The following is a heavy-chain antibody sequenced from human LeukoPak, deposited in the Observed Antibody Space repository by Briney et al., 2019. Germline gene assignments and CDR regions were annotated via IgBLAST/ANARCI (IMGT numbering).Heavy chain of an antibody. CDR2: IRSDGNTE. Sequence: PGRCLSLAWAPSAFMVTTSRTDCVSQVPGNGREWVSYIRSDGNTEIHADSVGVPFTMSRDNTNNSLYLPMNSLRTEETTVYHCARDIVSGPFVTILESWGQGALVTVSS. D-gene: IGHD2-15*01. J-gene: IGHJ4*02. CDR3: ARDIVSGPFVTILES. CDR1: AFMVTTSR. V-gene: IGHV3-48*03.